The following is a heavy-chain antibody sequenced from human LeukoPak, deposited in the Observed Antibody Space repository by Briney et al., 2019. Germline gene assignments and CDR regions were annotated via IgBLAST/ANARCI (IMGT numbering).Heavy chain of an antibody. J-gene: IGHJ4*02. Sequence: GESLKISCKGSGYSFTNYWIGWVRQMPGKGLEWMGIIYPGDSDTRHSPSFQGQVTISVDRSISTAYLQWSSLKASDTAMYYCARRDSSGWGSFDYWGQGTLVTVSS. CDR2: IYPGDSDT. D-gene: IGHD6-19*01. CDR1: GYSFTNYW. CDR3: ARRDSSGWGSFDY. V-gene: IGHV5-51*01.